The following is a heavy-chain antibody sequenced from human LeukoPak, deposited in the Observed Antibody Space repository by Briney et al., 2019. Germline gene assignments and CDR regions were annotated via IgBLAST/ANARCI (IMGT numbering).Heavy chain of an antibody. CDR2: IYPGDSDT. CDR1: GYSFANYW. V-gene: IGHV5-51*01. Sequence: GESLKISCQGSGYSFANYWIGWVRQMPGKGLEWMGIIYPGDSDTRYSPSIQGQVTISADKSISTAYLQWSGLKASDTAMYYCARLSGAYYYHYYMDVWGKGTTVTVS. CDR3: ARLSGAYYYHYYMDV. D-gene: IGHD3-10*01. J-gene: IGHJ6*03.